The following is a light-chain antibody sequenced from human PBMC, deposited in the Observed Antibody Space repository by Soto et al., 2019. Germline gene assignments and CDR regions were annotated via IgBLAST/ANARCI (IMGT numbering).Light chain of an antibody. CDR2: RAS. Sequence: DIQLTQSPSPLSASVGDRVTITCRASQIISTWLAWYQQKSGEAPKLLIYRASNLVSGVPSRFSGSGSGTEFTLTISGLQPDDFSIYYCQHYETYSGTFGPGTKVDL. V-gene: IGKV1-5*03. CDR1: QIISTW. CDR3: QHYETYSGT. J-gene: IGKJ3*01.